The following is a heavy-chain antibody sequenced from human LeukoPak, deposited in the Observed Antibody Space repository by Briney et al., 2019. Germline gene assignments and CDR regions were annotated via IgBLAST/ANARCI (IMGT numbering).Heavy chain of an antibody. V-gene: IGHV3-21*01. CDR3: ARQGGSHYYDSSGYSGEWYFDY. Sequence: GGSLRLSCAASGFTFSSYSMNWVRQAPGKGLEWVSSISSSSSYIYYADSVKGRFTISRDNAKNSLYLQMNSLRAEDTAVYYCARQGGSHYYDSSGYSGEWYFDYWGQGTLVTVSS. J-gene: IGHJ4*02. CDR2: ISSSSSYI. CDR1: GFTFSSYS. D-gene: IGHD3-22*01.